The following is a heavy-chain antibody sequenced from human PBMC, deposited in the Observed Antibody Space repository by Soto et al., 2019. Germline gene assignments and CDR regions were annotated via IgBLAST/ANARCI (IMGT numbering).Heavy chain of an antibody. V-gene: IGHV3-33*01. CDR1: GFTFSSYG. CDR2: IWYDGSNK. Sequence: GGSLRLSCAASGFTFSSYGMHWVRQAPGKGLEWVAVIWYDGSNKYYADSVKGRFTISRDNSKNTLYLQMNSLRAEDTAVYYCARDGGSTAMVTEPDYWGQGTLDTVSS. J-gene: IGHJ4*02. D-gene: IGHD5-18*01. CDR3: ARDGGSTAMVTEPDY.